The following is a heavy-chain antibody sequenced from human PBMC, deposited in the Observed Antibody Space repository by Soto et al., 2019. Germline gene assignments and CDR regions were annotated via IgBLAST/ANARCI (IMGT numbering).Heavy chain of an antibody. D-gene: IGHD6-6*01. J-gene: IGHJ6*02. CDR1: GFSLSTSGMC. CDR2: IDWGDDK. V-gene: IGHV2-70*11. Sequence: ASGPTLVNPTQTLTLTCTFSGFSLSTSGMCVSWIRQPPGKALEWLARIDWGDDKYYSTSLKTRLTISKDTSKNQVVLTMTNMDPVDTATYYCARIPSIAPFYGMDVWGQGTTVTVSS. CDR3: ARIPSIAPFYGMDV.